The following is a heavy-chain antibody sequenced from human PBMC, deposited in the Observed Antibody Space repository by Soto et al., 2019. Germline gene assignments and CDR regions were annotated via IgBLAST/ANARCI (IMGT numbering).Heavy chain of an antibody. J-gene: IGHJ5*02. CDR2: IYYSGST. D-gene: IGHD3-10*01. CDR3: ARARLWFGASDWFDP. V-gene: IGHV4-31*03. Sequence: QVQLQESGPGLVKPSQTLSLTCTVSGGSISSGGYYWSWIRQHPGKGLEWIGYIYYSGSTYYNPSLKGRVTISVDTSKNQFSLKLSSVTAADTAVYYCARARLWFGASDWFDPWGQGTLVTVSS. CDR1: GGSISSGGYY.